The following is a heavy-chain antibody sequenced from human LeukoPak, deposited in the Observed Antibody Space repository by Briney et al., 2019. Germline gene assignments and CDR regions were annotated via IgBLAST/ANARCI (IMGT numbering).Heavy chain of an antibody. Sequence: GGSLRLSCEVFGFTFRNDWMSWVRQAPGKGLVWVSRINSDGSTTNYADSVKGRFTISRDNAKNTLYLQMNSLRAEDTAVYYCARRSSGSPPYYFDYWGQGTLVTVSS. CDR1: GFTFRNDW. CDR3: ARRSSGSPPYYFDY. J-gene: IGHJ4*02. V-gene: IGHV3-74*01. CDR2: INSDGSTT. D-gene: IGHD1-26*01.